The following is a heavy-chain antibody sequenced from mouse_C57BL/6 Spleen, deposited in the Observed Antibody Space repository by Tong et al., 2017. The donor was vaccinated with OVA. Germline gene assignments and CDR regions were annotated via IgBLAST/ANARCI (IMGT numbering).Heavy chain of an antibody. J-gene: IGHJ2*01. D-gene: IGHD1-1*01. CDR2: ISDGGSYT. V-gene: IGHV5-4*01. CDR3: ARGTSYGSSYGY. Sequence: EVQLQESGGGLVKPGGSLKLSCAASGFTFSSYAMSWVRQTPEKRLEWVATISDGGSYTYYPDNVKGRFTISRDNAKNNLYLQMSHLKSEDTAMYYCARGTSYGSSYGYWGQGTTLTVSS. CDR1: GFTFSSYA.